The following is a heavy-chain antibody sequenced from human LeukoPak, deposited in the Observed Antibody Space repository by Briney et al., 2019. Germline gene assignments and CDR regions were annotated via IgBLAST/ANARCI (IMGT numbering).Heavy chain of an antibody. Sequence: GASVKVSCKASGGTFSSYAISWVRQAPGQGLEWMGGIIPIFGTANYAQKFQGRVTITTDESTSTAYMELSSLRSEDTAVYYWALSTFDDSSGYYAYWGQGTLVTVSS. CDR3: ALSTFDDSSGYYAY. CDR2: IIPIFGTA. V-gene: IGHV1-69*05. J-gene: IGHJ4*02. D-gene: IGHD3-22*01. CDR1: GGTFSSYA.